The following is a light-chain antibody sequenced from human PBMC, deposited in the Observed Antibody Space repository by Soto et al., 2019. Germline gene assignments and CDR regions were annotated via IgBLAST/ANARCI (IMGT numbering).Light chain of an antibody. CDR3: CSSAGTSTLL. CDR2: EGT. CDR1: SSDVGTYNL. V-gene: IGLV2-23*01. J-gene: IGLJ3*02. Sequence: QSALTQPASVSWSPGQSITISCTGTSSDVGTYNLVSWYQHHPGKAPKVKVYEGTKRPSGVSNRFSGSKSGNTAFLTISGLQSEDEADYFCCSSAGTSTLLFGGGTKVTVL.